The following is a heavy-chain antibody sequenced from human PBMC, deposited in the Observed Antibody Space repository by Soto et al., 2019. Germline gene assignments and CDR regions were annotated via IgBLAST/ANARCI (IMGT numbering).Heavy chain of an antibody. V-gene: IGHV3-13*01. CDR1: GFTFSSYD. J-gene: IGHJ4*02. Sequence: EVQLVESGGGLVQPGGSLRLSCAASGFTFSSYDMHWVRQATGKGLEWVSALGTAGDTDYPGFVKGRFTISRENAKNSLYLQMNSLRAGDTAVYYCARGGYGDSLDYWGQGTLVTVSS. CDR3: ARGGYGDSLDY. D-gene: IGHD4-17*01. CDR2: LGTAGDT.